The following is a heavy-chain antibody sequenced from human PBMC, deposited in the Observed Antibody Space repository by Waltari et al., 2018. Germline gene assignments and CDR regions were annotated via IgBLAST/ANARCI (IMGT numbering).Heavy chain of an antibody. J-gene: IGHJ4*02. CDR1: GGSISSYY. Sequence: QVQLQESGPGLVKPSETLSLTCTVSGGSISSYYWSCIRQPPGKGLEWIGYIYYSGSTNYNPSLKSRVTISVDTSKNQFSLKLSSVTAADTAVYYCARNDYDFWSGYLLSFDYWGQGTLVTVSS. CDR3: ARNDYDFWSGYLLSFDY. CDR2: IYYSGST. V-gene: IGHV4-59*01. D-gene: IGHD3-3*01.